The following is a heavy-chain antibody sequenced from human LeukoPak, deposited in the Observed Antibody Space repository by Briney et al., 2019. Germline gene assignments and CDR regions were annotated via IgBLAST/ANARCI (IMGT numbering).Heavy chain of an antibody. CDR2: IKQDGSEK. CDR1: GFTFSNYW. Sequence: GGSLRLSCAASGFTFSNYWMSWVRQAPGKGLEWVANIKQDGSEKFYVDSVKGRFTISRDTAKNSLYLQMNSLRAEDTAVYYCARNQLLSRYYFDYWGQGTLVTVSS. CDR3: ARNQLLSRYYFDY. V-gene: IGHV3-7*01. D-gene: IGHD2-2*01. J-gene: IGHJ4*02.